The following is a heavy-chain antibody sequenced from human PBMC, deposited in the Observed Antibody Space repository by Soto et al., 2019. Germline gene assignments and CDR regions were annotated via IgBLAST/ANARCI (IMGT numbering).Heavy chain of an antibody. Sequence: GGSLRLSCAASGFTLSSDSMNWVRQAPGKGLEWVSSISSSSSYIYYADSVKGRFTISRDNAKNSLFLHMNSLRAEDTAVYYCARVHCSRSISCQRPAYYYSMDVWGIGTTVTVSS. CDR3: ARVHCSRSISCQRPAYYYSMDV. CDR1: GFTLSSDS. V-gene: IGHV3-21*01. J-gene: IGHJ6*03. D-gene: IGHD2-2*01. CDR2: ISSSSSYI.